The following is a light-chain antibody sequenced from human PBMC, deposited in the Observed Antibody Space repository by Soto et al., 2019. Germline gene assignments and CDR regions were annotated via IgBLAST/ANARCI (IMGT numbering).Light chain of an antibody. J-gene: IGLJ1*01. CDR3: SSYAGSNNFNV. Sequence: QSALTQPPSASGSPGPSVTISCTGTSSDVGGYNYVSWYQQHPGKAPKLMIYEVSKRPSGVPDRFSGSKSGNTASLTVSGLQAEDEADYYCSSYAGSNNFNVFGTGTKLTVL. CDR2: EVS. V-gene: IGLV2-8*01. CDR1: SSDVGGYNY.